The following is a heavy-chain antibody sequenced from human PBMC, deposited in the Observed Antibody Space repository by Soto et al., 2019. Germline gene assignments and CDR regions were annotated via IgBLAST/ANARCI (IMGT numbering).Heavy chain of an antibody. CDR2: ICGIGGST. CDR1: GFTFSSYA. J-gene: IGHJ5*02. Sequence: GGSLRLSCAASGFTFSSYAMSWVRQAPGKGLEWVSSICGIGGSTYYADFVKGRFTISRDNSKNTLYLQMNSLRAEDTAVYYCAKDHRAYSIFGVVIGYNWFDPWGQGTLVTVSS. CDR3: AKDHRAYSIFGVVIGYNWFDP. V-gene: IGHV3-23*01. D-gene: IGHD3-3*01.